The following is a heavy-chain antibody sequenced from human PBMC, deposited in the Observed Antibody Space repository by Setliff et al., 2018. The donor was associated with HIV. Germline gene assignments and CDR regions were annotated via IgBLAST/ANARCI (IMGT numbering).Heavy chain of an antibody. V-gene: IGHV1-3*01. D-gene: IGHD6-19*01. CDR2: INAGNGNT. CDR1: GYTFSAYA. CDR3: ARDRRVAMADGTDF. J-gene: IGHJ4*02. Sequence: ASVKVSCKASGYTFSAYAIHWVRQAPGQRLEWMGWINAGNGNTKYSQKFQGRVTITRDTSASTAYMALSSLRSEDTAVYYCARDRRVAMADGTDFWGQGTLVTVSS.